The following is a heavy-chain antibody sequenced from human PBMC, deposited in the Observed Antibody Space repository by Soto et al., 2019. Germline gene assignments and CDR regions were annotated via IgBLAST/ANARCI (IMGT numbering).Heavy chain of an antibody. CDR2: INHSGST. D-gene: IGHD6-13*01. CDR1: GGSFSGYY. CDR3: ARGDCIATLGTIDY. V-gene: IGHV4-34*01. Sequence: SETLSLTCAVYGGSFSGYYWTWIRQPPGKGLEWIGEINHSGSTKYNPSLKSRVTISVDTSKNQFSLKLDSVTAADTALYYCARGDCIATLGTIDYWGQGTLVTVSS. J-gene: IGHJ4*02.